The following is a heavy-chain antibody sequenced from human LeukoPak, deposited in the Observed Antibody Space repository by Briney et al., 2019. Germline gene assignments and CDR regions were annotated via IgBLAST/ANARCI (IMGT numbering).Heavy chain of an antibody. J-gene: IGHJ4*02. CDR2: ISYDGSNK. V-gene: IGHV3-30*19. Sequence: PGGSLRLSCTASGFTFSSCGMHWVRQAPGQGLEWVAVISYDGSNKYYADSVKGRFTISRDNSKNTLYLQMNSLRAEDTAVYYCAKKSTVVPFDYWGQGTLVTVSS. D-gene: IGHD4-23*01. CDR3: AKKSTVVPFDY. CDR1: GFTFSSCG.